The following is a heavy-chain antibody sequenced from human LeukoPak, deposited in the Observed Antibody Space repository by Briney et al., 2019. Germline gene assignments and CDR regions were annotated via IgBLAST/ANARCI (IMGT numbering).Heavy chain of an antibody. V-gene: IGHV3-7*01. Sequence: PGGSLRLSCEASGFTFSSYWMSWVRQAPGKGLEWVANIKQDESEKYYVDSVKGRFTISRDNAKNSLYLQMNSLRAEDTAVYYCARLSDSISCFGFDIWGQETTVTVPS. J-gene: IGHJ3*02. CDR3: ARLSDSISCFGFDI. CDR2: IKQDESEK. CDR1: GFTFSSYW. D-gene: IGHD2-2*01.